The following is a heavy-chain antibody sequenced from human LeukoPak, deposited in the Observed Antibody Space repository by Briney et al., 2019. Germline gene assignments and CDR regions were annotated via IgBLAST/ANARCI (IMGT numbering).Heavy chain of an antibody. J-gene: IGHJ4*02. V-gene: IGHV1-8*01. CDR3: ARGDSDWGRSSRY. D-gene: IGHD7-27*01. Sequence: GASVKVSCKASGYTFTSFDMNWVRQATGQGLEWMGWMNPNSGNTGYAQKFQGRVTMTRNTSISTAYMELSSLRSEDTAVYYCARGDSDWGRSSRYWGQGTLVTVSS. CDR2: MNPNSGNT. CDR1: GYTFTSFD.